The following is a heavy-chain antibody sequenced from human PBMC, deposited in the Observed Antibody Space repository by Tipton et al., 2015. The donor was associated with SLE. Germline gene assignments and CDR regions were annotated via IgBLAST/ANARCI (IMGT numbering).Heavy chain of an antibody. CDR1: GGSISSYY. Sequence: TLSLTCTVSGGSISSYYWSWIRQPPGKGLEWIGYIYHSGSTYYNPSLKSRVTISVDMSKNQFSLKLSSVTAADTAVYYCARLGIAVAGTFDYWGQGTLVTVSS. CDR3: ARLGIAVAGTFDY. CDR2: IYHSGST. V-gene: IGHV4-59*01. J-gene: IGHJ4*02. D-gene: IGHD6-19*01.